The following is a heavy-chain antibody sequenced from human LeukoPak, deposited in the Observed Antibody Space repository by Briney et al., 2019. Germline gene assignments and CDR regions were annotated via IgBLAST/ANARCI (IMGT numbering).Heavy chain of an antibody. J-gene: IGHJ4*02. CDR3: ARELRDWGLGSNIVGATGFDY. CDR1: GYTFSSYD. V-gene: IGHV1-8*03. Sequence: PWASVKVSCEASGYTFSSYDSNWVRQATGQGLEWMGWMNPNSGNTGYAQKLKGRVTITRNTSISTAYMQLSSLRSEDTAVYYCARELRDWGLGSNIVGATGFDYWGQGTLITASS. D-gene: IGHD1-26*01. CDR2: MNPNSGNT.